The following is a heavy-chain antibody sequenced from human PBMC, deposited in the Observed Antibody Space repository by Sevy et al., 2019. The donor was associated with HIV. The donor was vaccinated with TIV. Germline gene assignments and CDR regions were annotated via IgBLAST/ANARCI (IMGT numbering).Heavy chain of an antibody. V-gene: IGHV1-2*02. Sequence: ASVKVSCKASGYTFTGYYIHWVRQAPGQGLEWMGWIIPSSGGTNYGQKFLGRVTMTRDTSISTAYLELHRLTSDDTVVYYCSRSVYGSGTYLNDYWGQGTLVTVSS. J-gene: IGHJ4*02. CDR2: IIPSSGGT. D-gene: IGHD3-10*01. CDR3: SRSVYGSGTYLNDY. CDR1: GYTFTGYY.